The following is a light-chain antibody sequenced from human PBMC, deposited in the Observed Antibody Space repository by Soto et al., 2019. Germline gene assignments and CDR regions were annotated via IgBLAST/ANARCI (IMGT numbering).Light chain of an antibody. J-gene: IGLJ1*01. Sequence: QSVLTQPASMSDSPGQSITISCIGTSSDIGAFNHVSWHQQHPGKAPKLIIYDVIHRPSGVSSRFSGSKTGNTASLIISGLQAEDEDDYYCSSYTSSSSYVFGSGTKVTVL. CDR2: DVI. V-gene: IGLV2-14*03. CDR3: SSYTSSSSYV. CDR1: SSDIGAFNH.